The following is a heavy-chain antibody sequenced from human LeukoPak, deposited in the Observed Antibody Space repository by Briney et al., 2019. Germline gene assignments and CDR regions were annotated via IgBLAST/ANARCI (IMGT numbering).Heavy chain of an antibody. CDR3: AQHGEEGGGSYSLASFDY. CDR1: GGSISSSSYY. J-gene: IGHJ4*02. D-gene: IGHD1-26*01. CDR2: IYYSGST. Sequence: PSETLSLTCTVSGGSISSSSYYWGWIRQPPGKGLEWIGSIYYSGSTYYNPSLKSRVTISVDTSKNQFSLKLSSVTAADTAVYYCAQHGEEGGGSYSLASFDYWGQGTLVTVSS. V-gene: IGHV4-39*01.